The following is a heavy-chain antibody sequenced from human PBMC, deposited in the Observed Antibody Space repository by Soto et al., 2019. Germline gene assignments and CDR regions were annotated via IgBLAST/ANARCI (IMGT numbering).Heavy chain of an antibody. CDR3: ARFSGSYTRGLDY. D-gene: IGHD1-26*01. CDR2: SRNKANSYIT. V-gene: IGHV3-72*01. Sequence: EVQLVESGGGLVQPGGSLRLSCAASGFTFSDHYMDWVRQAPGKGLEWVGRSRNKANSYITEYAASVKGRFTISRDESKNSLYLQMNSLKPEDTAVYYCARFSGSYTRGLDYWGQGTLVTVSS. CDR1: GFTFSDHY. J-gene: IGHJ4*02.